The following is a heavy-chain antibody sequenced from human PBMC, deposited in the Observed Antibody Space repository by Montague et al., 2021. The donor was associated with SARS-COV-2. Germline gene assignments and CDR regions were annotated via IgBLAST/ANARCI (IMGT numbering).Heavy chain of an antibody. J-gene: IGHJ4*02. Sequence: SETLSLTCAMYGGSFSDYHWSWIRQPPGKGLEWIGEINHSGSTNYNPSLKSRVTISIDTSKRQFSLKLSSVTAADTAVYYCARGLTDISMIVVVLLGASYYFDSWGQGNLVTVSS. D-gene: IGHD3-22*01. CDR2: INHSGST. CDR1: GGSFSDYH. CDR3: ARGLTDISMIVVVLLGASYYFDS. V-gene: IGHV4-34*01.